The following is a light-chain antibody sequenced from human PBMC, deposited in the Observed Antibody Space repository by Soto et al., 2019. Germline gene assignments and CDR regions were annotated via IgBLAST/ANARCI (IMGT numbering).Light chain of an antibody. Sequence: DIQMTQSPSSLSASVGDRVAITCRASQGISNYLAWYQQKPGKVPKLLIYAASTLQSGVPSRFSGSGSWTDFTLTISSLQPEDVATYYRQKYNSAPFTFGPGTKVDIK. J-gene: IGKJ3*01. V-gene: IGKV1-27*01. CDR1: QGISNY. CDR2: AAS. CDR3: QKYNSAPFT.